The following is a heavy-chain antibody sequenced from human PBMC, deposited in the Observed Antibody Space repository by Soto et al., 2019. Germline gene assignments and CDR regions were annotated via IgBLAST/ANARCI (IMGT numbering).Heavy chain of an antibody. D-gene: IGHD5-18*01. CDR2: IYYSGRT. CDR1: GDSIFGGDYY. J-gene: IGHJ3*02. CDR3: ARDVDSTTLKPNDAFGI. Sequence: PSETLSLTCTVSGDSIFGGDYYWSWIRQAPGKGLQWVGSIYYSGRTYYNPSLESRIAMTVDTSQNQFSLKLSSVTAADSAVYFCARDVDSTTLKPNDAFGIWGQGSMVTVSS. V-gene: IGHV4-30-4*01.